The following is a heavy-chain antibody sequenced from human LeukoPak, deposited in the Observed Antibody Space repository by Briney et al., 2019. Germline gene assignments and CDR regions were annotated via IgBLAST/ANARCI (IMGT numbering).Heavy chain of an antibody. CDR2: IYYSGST. D-gene: IGHD7-27*01. V-gene: IGHV4-39*07. CDR3: ARFSPRAMGNYLDF. CDR1: GGSISSSSYY. Sequence: PSETLSLTCTVSGGSISSSSYYWGWIRQPPGEGLEWIGSIYYSGSTYYNPSLKSRVTISVDTSKNQFSLKLSSVTAADTAVYYCARFSPRAMGNYLDFWGQGTLVTVSS. J-gene: IGHJ4*02.